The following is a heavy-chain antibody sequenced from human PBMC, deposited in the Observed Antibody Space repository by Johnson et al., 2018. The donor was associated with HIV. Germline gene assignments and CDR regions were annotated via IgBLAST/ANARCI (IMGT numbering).Heavy chain of an antibody. Sequence: QVQLVESGGGVVQPGRSLRLSCAASRITLSSYGMHWVRQAPGKGLEWVACISYGGTIYYADSVKGRFTISRDNSKNTLYLQMNSLRAEDTTVYYCASLPWGFYTFDIWGQGTMVTVSS. CDR2: ISYGGTI. V-gene: IGHV3-30*03. D-gene: IGHD2-2*02. J-gene: IGHJ3*02. CDR3: ASLPWGFYTFDI. CDR1: RITLSSYG.